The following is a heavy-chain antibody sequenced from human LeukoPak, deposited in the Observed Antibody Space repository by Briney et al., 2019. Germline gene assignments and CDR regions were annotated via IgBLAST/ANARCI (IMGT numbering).Heavy chain of an antibody. CDR3: ARASEDYYDSSGYLDPDAFDI. J-gene: IGHJ3*02. V-gene: IGHV1-8*03. CDR2: MNPNSGNT. D-gene: IGHD3-22*01. Sequence: ASVKVSCKASGYTFTSYDINWVRQATGQGLEWMGWMNPNSGNTGYAQKFQGRVTITRNTSIGTAYMELSSLRSEDTAVYYCARASEDYYDSSGYLDPDAFDIWGQGTMVTVSS. CDR1: GYTFTSYD.